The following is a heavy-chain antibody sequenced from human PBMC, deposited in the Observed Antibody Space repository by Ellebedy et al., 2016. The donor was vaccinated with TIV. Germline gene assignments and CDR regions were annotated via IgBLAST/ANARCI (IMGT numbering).Heavy chain of an antibody. CDR2: VGGGDDRT. Sequence: GESLKISCEASGFTAFNFAMSWVRQAPEKGLEWVSAVGGGDDRTFYADSLKGRFTISRDNSRNTLYLQINSLRAEDTAVYYCAKDLNMVATSPFDYWGQGTLVTVSS. CDR1: GFTAFNFA. V-gene: IGHV3-23*01. J-gene: IGHJ4*02. CDR3: AKDLNMVATSPFDY. D-gene: IGHD5-12*01.